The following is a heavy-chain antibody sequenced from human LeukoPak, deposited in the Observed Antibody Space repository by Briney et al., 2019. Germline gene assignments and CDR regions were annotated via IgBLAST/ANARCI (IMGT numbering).Heavy chain of an antibody. J-gene: IGHJ6*02. D-gene: IGHD3-10*01. CDR3: ARMHPYTRLLWFGEDGMDV. CDR2: SNPISGGT. Sequence: ASVKGSCKASGYTFTVYYMHWVRQAPGQGLESMGWSNPISGGTNYAQKFQGRVTMTRDTSISTAYMELSRLRSDDTAVYYCARMHPYTRLLWFGEDGMDVWGQGTTVTVSS. V-gene: IGHV1-2*02. CDR1: GYTFTVYY.